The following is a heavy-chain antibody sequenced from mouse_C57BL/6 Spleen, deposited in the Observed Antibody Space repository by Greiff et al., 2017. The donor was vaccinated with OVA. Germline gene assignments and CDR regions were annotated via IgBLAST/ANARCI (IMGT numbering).Heavy chain of an antibody. J-gene: IGHJ4*01. D-gene: IGHD3-2*02. V-gene: IGHV1-55*01. CDR3: ASYSSGYYYYAMDY. CDR1: GYTFTSYW. Sequence: QVQLQQPGAELVKPGASVKMSCKASGYTFTSYWITWVKQRPGQGLEWIGDIYPGSGSTNYNEKFKSKATLTVDTSSSTAYMQLSSLTTEDSAVYDCASYSSGYYYYAMDYWGQGTSVTVSS. CDR2: IYPGSGST.